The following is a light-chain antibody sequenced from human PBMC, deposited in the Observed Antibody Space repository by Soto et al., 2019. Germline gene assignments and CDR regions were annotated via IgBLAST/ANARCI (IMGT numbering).Light chain of an antibody. CDR1: QSVSSN. Sequence: EIVMTQSPATLSVSPGERATLSCRASQSVSSNLAWYQQKPGQAPRLLIFGASTRATDIPARFSGSGSGTEFIPTISSLQSEDFAFYYCKKNNIWPPITFGQGTRLEMK. CDR3: KKNNIWPPIT. CDR2: GAS. J-gene: IGKJ5*01. V-gene: IGKV3-15*01.